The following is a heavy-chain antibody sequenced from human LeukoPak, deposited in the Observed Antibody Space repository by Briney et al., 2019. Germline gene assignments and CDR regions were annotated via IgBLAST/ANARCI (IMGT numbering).Heavy chain of an antibody. CDR1: GYTFTDYY. V-gene: IGHV1-69-2*01. CDR3: ATLNSRVQIIAVAGRVVDY. J-gene: IGHJ4*02. D-gene: IGHD6-19*01. Sequence: GATVKISCKASGYTFTDYYMHWVQQAPGKGLEWMGRVDPEDGETIYAEKFQGRVTITADTSTDTAYMELSSLRSEDTAVYYCATLNSRVQIIAVAGRVVDYWGQGTLVTVSS. CDR2: VDPEDGET.